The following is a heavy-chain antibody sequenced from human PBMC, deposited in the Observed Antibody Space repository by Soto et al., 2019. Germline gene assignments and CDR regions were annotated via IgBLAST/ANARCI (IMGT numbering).Heavy chain of an antibody. J-gene: IGHJ2*01. D-gene: IGHD2-21*02. CDR2: ISYDGSNK. CDR1: GFTFSSYA. CDR3: ASPLWRNDCNWGYFDL. Sequence: QVQLVESVGGVVQPGRSLRLSCAASGFTFSSYAMHWVRQAPGKGLEWVAVISYDGSNKYYADSVKGRFTISRDNSKNTLYLQMNSLRAEDTAVYYCASPLWRNDCNWGYFDLWGRGTLVTVSS. V-gene: IGHV3-30-3*01.